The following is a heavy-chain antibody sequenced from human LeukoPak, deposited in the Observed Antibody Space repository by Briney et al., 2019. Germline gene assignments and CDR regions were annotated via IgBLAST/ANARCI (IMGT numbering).Heavy chain of an antibody. CDR2: ITTDVTNT. CDR3: AGDRGAGTPFDP. Sequence: PGGSLRLSCAASGFTFSSHWMHWVRQVPGKGLVWVSRITTDVTNTAYADSVRGRFTISRDNAKNTLYLQMNSLRAEDTAVYYCAGDRGAGTPFDPWGQGTLVTVSS. CDR1: GFTFSSHW. D-gene: IGHD1-1*01. V-gene: IGHV3-74*01. J-gene: IGHJ5*02.